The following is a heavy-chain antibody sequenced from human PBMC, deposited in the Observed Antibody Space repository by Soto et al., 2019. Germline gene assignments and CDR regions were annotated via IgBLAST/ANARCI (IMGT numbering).Heavy chain of an antibody. CDR2: INSDGSST. CDR3: ARESSWYRTGVNWFDP. V-gene: IGHV3-74*01. CDR1: GCTFSSYW. J-gene: IGHJ5*02. D-gene: IGHD6-13*01. Sequence: EVQLVESGGGLVQPGGSLRLSCAASGCTFSSYWMHWVRQAPGKGLVWVSRINSDGSSTSYADSVKGRFTISRDNAKNTLYLQMNSLRAEDTAVYYCARESSWYRTGVNWFDPWGQGTLVTVSS.